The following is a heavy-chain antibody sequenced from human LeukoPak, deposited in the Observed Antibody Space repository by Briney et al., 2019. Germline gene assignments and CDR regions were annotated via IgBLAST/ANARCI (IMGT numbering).Heavy chain of an antibody. Sequence: GGSLRLSCAASGFTLSSYGMHWVRQAPGKGLEWVAVIWYDGSNKYYADSVKGRFTISRDNSKNTLYLQMNSLRAEDTAVYYCARAEGYCSSTSCYWWFDPWGQGTLVTVSS. J-gene: IGHJ5*02. CDR1: GFTLSSYG. CDR3: ARAEGYCSSTSCYWWFDP. CDR2: IWYDGSNK. V-gene: IGHV3-33*01. D-gene: IGHD2-2*01.